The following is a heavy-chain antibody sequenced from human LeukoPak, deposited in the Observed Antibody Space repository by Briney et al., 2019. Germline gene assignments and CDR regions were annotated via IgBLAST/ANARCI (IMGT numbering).Heavy chain of an antibody. J-gene: IGHJ4*02. CDR2: ISGYNGYT. CDR3: ARDNDSRDPPHFDY. CDR1: GYIFNNYG. D-gene: IGHD3-16*01. V-gene: IGHV1-18*01. Sequence: ASVKVSCKASGYIFNNYGINWVRQAPGQGLEWMGWISGYNGYTNYAQKVQGRVTMTTDTSTSTAYMELSSLRSEDTAVYYCARDNDSRDPPHFDYWGQGTLVTVSS.